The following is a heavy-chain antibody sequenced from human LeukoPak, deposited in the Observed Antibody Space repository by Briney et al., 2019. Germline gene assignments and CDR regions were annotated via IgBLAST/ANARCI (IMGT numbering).Heavy chain of an antibody. CDR1: GGSISSGGYY. D-gene: IGHD3-22*01. V-gene: IGHV4-61*08. CDR3: ASIADSSGLLFDY. CDR2: IYYSGST. J-gene: IGHJ4*02. Sequence: PSETLSLTCTVSGGSISSGGYYWSWIRQHPGKGLEWIGYIYYSGSTNYNPSLKSRVTISVDTSKNQFSLKLSSVTAADTAVYYCASIADSSGLLFDYWGQGTLVTVSS.